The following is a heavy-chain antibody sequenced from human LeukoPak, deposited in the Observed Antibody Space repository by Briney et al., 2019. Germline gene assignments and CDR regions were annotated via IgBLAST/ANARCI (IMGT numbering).Heavy chain of an antibody. CDR2: IKSKTDGGTT. V-gene: IGHV3-15*01. Sequence: GGSLRLSCAASGFTFSNAWMSWVRQAPGKGLEWVGRIKSKTDGGTTDYAAPVKGRFTISRDDSKNTLYLQMNSLKTDDTAVYYCTTDWCSTSCYTSPFDPWGQGTLVTVSS. J-gene: IGHJ5*02. CDR3: TTDWCSTSCYTSPFDP. CDR1: GFTFSNAW. D-gene: IGHD2-2*02.